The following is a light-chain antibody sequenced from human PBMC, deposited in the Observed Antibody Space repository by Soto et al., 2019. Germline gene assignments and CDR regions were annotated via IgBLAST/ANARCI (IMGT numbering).Light chain of an antibody. Sequence: EIVLTQSPGTLSLSPGERATLSCRASQSVSSSYLAWYQQKPGQAPRLLIYGASSRATGIPDRFSGSGSGTDFTLTISSLQPDDFATYYCQQYDNLPPGFGQGTRLEIK. CDR1: QSVSSSY. V-gene: IGKV3-20*01. CDR2: GAS. J-gene: IGKJ5*01. CDR3: QQYDNLPPG.